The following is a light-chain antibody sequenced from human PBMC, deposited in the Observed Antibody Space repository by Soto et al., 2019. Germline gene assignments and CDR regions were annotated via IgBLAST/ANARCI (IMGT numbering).Light chain of an antibody. CDR2: DAS. J-gene: IGKJ4*02. CDR1: QSISSY. Sequence: EIVLTQSPATLSLFPRERATLSCSASQSISSYLAWYQQKPGQAPRLLIFDASNRATGIPARFSGNGSGTDFTLTISSLEPEDFAVYYCQQRSNWRLAFGGGTKVEIK. CDR3: QQRSNWRLA. V-gene: IGKV3-11*01.